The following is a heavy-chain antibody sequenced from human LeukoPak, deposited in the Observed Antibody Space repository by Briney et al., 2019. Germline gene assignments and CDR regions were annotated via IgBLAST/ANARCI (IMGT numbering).Heavy chain of an antibody. Sequence: SGPALVKPTQTLTLTCTFSGFSLSTSGMCVSWIRQPPGKALEWLALIDWDDDKYYSTSLKTRLTISKDTSKNQVVLTMTNMDPVDTATYYCARMSLVKGPAAIPVVGYYYGMDVWGQGTTVTVSS. V-gene: IGHV2-70*01. CDR3: ARMSLVKGPAAIPVVGYYYGMDV. J-gene: IGHJ6*02. CDR2: IDWDDDK. D-gene: IGHD2-2*02. CDR1: GFSLSTSGMC.